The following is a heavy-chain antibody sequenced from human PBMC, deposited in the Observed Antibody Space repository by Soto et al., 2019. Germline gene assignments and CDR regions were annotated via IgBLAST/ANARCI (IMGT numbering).Heavy chain of an antibody. CDR3: ARDLAPVYHPAGNFDY. D-gene: IGHD6-6*01. V-gene: IGHV4-59*01. CDR1: GGSISSYY. J-gene: IGHJ4*02. CDR2: IYYSGSS. Sequence: SETLSLTCTVSGGSISSYYWSWIRQPPGKGLEWIGYIYYSGSSNYNPSLKSRVTISVDTSKNQFSLKLSTATAADTAVYYCARDLAPVYHPAGNFDYWGQGTLVTVSS.